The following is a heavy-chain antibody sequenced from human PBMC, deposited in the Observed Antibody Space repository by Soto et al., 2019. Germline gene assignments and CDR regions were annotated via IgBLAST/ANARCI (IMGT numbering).Heavy chain of an antibody. CDR1: GFTFDDYA. D-gene: IGHD5-18*01. V-gene: IGHV3-9*01. CDR3: AKALSGYTYGPFDY. J-gene: IGHJ4*02. Sequence: GGSLRLSCAASGFTFDDYAMHWVRQAPGKGLEWVSGINWNAGSIGYADSVKGRFTISKDIAKNSLYLQMNSLRAEDTALYYCAKALSGYTYGPFDYWGRGTLVTVSS. CDR2: INWNAGSI.